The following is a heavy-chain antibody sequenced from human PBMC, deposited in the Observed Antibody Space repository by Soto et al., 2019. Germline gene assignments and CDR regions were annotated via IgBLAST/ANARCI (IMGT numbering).Heavy chain of an antibody. V-gene: IGHV4-59*01. CDR2: IYYTGNT. J-gene: IGHJ5*02. Sequence: PSETLSLTCTVSGDSISTYYWSWIGQPPGKGLEWIAYIYYTGNTYYNPSLKSRVTISMDTSKNQFSLKLSSVTAADTAVYYCARYYYDSSGYYYGWFGPWGQGTLVTVSS. D-gene: IGHD3-22*01. CDR3: ARYYYDSSGYYYGWFGP. CDR1: GDSISTYY.